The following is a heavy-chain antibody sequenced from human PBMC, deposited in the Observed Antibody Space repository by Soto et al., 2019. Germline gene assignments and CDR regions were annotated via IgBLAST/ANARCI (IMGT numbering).Heavy chain of an antibody. CDR2: ISYDGSNK. V-gene: IGHV3-30*18. Sequence: PGGSLRLSCAASGYTVSSYGMHGVRQAPGKGLEWVAVISYDGSNKYYADSVKGRFTISRDNSKNTLYLQMNSLRAEDTAVYYCAKVSYDFWSGYPDYWGQGTLVTVSS. CDR1: GYTVSSYG. CDR3: AKVSYDFWSGYPDY. D-gene: IGHD3-3*01. J-gene: IGHJ4*02.